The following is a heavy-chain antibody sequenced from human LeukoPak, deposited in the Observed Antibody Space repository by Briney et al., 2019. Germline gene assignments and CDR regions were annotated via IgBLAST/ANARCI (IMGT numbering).Heavy chain of an antibody. CDR2: ISGSGGST. D-gene: IGHD3-10*01. V-gene: IGHV3-23*01. CDR3: ANFSPRGY. CDR1: GFTLARYA. Sequence: PGGSLRLSWAPSGFTLARYAIGWVGQAPGKGLEWVSAISGSGGSTYYADSVKGRFTISRDNSKNTLYLQMNSLRAEDTAVYYCANFSPRGYWGQGTLVTVSS. J-gene: IGHJ4*02.